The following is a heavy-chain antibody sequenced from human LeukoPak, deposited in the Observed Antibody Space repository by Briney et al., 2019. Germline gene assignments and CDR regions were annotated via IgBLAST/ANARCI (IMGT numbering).Heavy chain of an antibody. CDR3: XXXXXXXXXKYYYGMDV. J-gene: IGHJ6*02. V-gene: IGHV4-31*03. CDR1: GGSISSGGYY. Sequence: SETLSLTCTVSGGSISSGGYYWSWIRQHPGKGLEWIGYIYYSGSTYYNPSLKSRVTISVDTSKNQFSLKLSSVTAADTAVYXXXXXXXXXXXKYYYGMDVWGQGTTVTVSS. CDR2: IYYSGST.